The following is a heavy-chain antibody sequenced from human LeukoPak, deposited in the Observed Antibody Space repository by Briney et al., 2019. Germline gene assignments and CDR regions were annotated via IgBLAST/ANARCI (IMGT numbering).Heavy chain of an antibody. CDR2: IIPIFGTA. V-gene: IGHV1-69*13. CDR1: GGTFSSYA. J-gene: IGHJ4*02. CDR3: ARAPGYSSTIGDY. Sequence: SVKVSCKASGGTFSSYAISWVRQAPGQGLEWMGGIIPIFGTANYAQKFQGRVTFTADESTSTAYMELSSLRSEDTAVYYCARAPGYSSTIGDYWGQGTLVTVSS. D-gene: IGHD6-19*01.